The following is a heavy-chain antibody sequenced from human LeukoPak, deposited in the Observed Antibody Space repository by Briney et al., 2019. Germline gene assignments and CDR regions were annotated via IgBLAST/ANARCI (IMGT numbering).Heavy chain of an antibody. Sequence: GGSLRLSCAASGFTFSSYDMNWVRQAPGKGLEWVSYISSSGGTIYHADSVKGRFSISRDNAKNSLYLQMNSLRAEDTAVYYCARDLRLGYCSGNSCYSSWGQGTLVTVSS. CDR2: ISSSGGTI. CDR3: ARDLRLGYCSGNSCYSS. J-gene: IGHJ5*02. V-gene: IGHV3-48*03. CDR1: GFTFSSYD. D-gene: IGHD2-15*01.